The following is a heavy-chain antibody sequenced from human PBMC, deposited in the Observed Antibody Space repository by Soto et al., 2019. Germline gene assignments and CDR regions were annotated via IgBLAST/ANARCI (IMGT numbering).Heavy chain of an antibody. D-gene: IGHD4-17*01. CDR2: INAGNGNT. J-gene: IGHJ5*02. CDR1: GYTFTSYA. V-gene: IGHV1-3*01. CDR3: ARVMVAMTTDKNWFDP. Sequence: ASVKVSCKASGYTFTSYAMHWVRQAPGQRLEWMGWINAGNGNTKYSQKFQGRVTITRDTSASTAYMELSSLRSEDTAVYYCARVMVAMTTDKNWFDPWGQGTLVTVSS.